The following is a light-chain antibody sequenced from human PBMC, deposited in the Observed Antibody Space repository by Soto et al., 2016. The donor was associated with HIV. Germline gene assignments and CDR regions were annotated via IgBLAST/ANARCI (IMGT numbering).Light chain of an antibody. J-gene: IGKJ1*01. V-gene: IGKV1-27*01. CDR3: QKYNSAPRT. CDR2: TAS. CDR1: QGISNY. Sequence: DIQMTQSPSSLSASIGDRVTITCRASQGISNYLAWYQQRPGKVPKVLIYTASTLQSGVPSRFSGSGSGTDFTLTISSLQPEDVATYYCQKYNSAPRTFGQGTKVEIK.